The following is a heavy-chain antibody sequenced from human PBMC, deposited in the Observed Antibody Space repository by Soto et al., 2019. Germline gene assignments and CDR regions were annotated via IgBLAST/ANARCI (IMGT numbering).Heavy chain of an antibody. CDR3: ATVSKAETGYNEAFDI. D-gene: IGHD1-20*01. V-gene: IGHV1-24*01. CDR2: FDPEDGET. Sequence: ASVKVSCKVSGYTLTELSMHWVRQAPGKGLEWMGGFDPEDGETIYAQKFQGRVTMTEDTSTDTAYMELSSLRSEDTAVYYCATVSKAETGYNEAFDIWGQGTMVTVSS. J-gene: IGHJ3*02. CDR1: GYTLTELS.